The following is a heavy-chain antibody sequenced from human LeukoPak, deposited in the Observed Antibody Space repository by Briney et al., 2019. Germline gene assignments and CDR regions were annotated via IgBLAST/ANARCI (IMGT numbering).Heavy chain of an antibody. CDR2: ISWNSGSI. CDR1: GFTFDDHA. CDR3: AELGITMIGGV. V-gene: IGHV3-9*01. D-gene: IGHD3-10*02. J-gene: IGHJ6*04. Sequence: GGSLRLSCAASGFTFDDHAMRWVRQAPGKGLEWVSGISWNSGSIAYADSVKGRFTISRDNAKNSLYLQMNSLRAEDTAVYYCAELGITMIGGVWGKGTTVTISS.